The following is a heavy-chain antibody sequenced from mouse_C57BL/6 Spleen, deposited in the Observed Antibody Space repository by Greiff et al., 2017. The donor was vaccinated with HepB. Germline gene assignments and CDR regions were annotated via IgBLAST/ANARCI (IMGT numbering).Heavy chain of an antibody. D-gene: IGHD2-4*01. CDR3: ASPYDYDAWFAY. CDR1: GYTFTDYY. V-gene: IGHV1-26*01. J-gene: IGHJ3*01. Sequence: EVKLQQSGPELVKPGASVKISCKASGYTFTDYYMNWVKQSHGKSLEWIGDINPNNGGTSYNQKFKGKATLTVDKSSSTAYMELRSLTSEDSAVYYCASPYDYDAWFAYWGQGTLVTVSA. CDR2: INPNNGGT.